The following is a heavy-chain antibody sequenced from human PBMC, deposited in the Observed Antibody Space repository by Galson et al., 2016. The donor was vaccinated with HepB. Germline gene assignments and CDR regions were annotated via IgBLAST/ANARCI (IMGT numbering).Heavy chain of an antibody. J-gene: IGHJ6*03. CDR1: GFTVSSNY. Sequence: SLRLSCAASGFTVSSNYMSWVRQAPGRGLEWVSVIYPAGSTFCADSVRGRFTISRDNSKNTLFLQMNTLRAEDTAAYYCASSPSGGYYYYYMDVWGKGTTVTVSS. CDR2: IYPAGST. V-gene: IGHV3-53*01. D-gene: IGHD1-26*01. CDR3: ASSPSGGYYYYYMDV.